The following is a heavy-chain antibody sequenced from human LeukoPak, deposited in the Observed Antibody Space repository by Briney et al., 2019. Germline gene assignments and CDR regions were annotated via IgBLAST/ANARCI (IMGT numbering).Heavy chain of an antibody. V-gene: IGHV3-33*01. Sequence: GGSLRLSCAASGFTFSNYAMHWVRQAPGKGLEWVALIWFDGRNKYSADSVKGRFTISRDNSKHTLYLQMNSLRAEDTAVYYCARDSYRALEFWGQGALVTVSS. CDR1: GFTFSNYA. J-gene: IGHJ4*02. D-gene: IGHD1-14*01. CDR2: IWFDGRNK. CDR3: ARDSYRALEF.